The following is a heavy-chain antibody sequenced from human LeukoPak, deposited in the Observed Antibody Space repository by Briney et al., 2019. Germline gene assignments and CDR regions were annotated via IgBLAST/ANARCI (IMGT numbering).Heavy chain of an antibody. V-gene: IGHV3-30*03. J-gene: IGHJ5*02. D-gene: IGHD1-26*01. Sequence: GGSLRLSCAASGFTFDDYGMNWVRQAPGKGLEWVAVISYDGSNKYYADSVKGRFTISRDNSKNTLYLQMNSLRAEDTAVYYCARDGEVGVGRWFDPWGQGTLVTVSS. CDR2: ISYDGSNK. CDR1: GFTFDDYG. CDR3: ARDGEVGVGRWFDP.